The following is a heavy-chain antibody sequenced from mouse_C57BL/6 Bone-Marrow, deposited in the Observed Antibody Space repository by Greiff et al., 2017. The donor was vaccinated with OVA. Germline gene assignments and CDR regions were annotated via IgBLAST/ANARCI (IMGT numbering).Heavy chain of an antibody. Sequence: QVQLQQPGAELVRPGSSVKLSCKASGYTFTSYWMDWVKQRPGQGLEWIGNIYPSDSETHYNQKFKDKATLTVDKSSSTAYMQLSSLTSEDSAVYYCARSGSGYLFAYWGQGTLVTVSA. V-gene: IGHV1-61*01. CDR3: ARSGSGYLFAY. D-gene: IGHD3-2*02. J-gene: IGHJ3*01. CDR2: IYPSDSET. CDR1: GYTFTSYW.